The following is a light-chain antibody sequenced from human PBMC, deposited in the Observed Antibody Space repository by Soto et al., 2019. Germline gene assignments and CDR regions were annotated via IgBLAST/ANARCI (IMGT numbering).Light chain of an antibody. J-gene: IGKJ4*01. CDR3: QQYNNWPPLT. Sequence: EIVMTQSPATLSVSPGERATVSCRASQSVSSNLAWYQQKPGQAPRLLIYGASTRATGIPARFSGSGSGTVFTLTISSLQSEDFAVYYCQQYNNWPPLTFGGGTKVEIK. CDR2: GAS. V-gene: IGKV3-15*01. CDR1: QSVSSN.